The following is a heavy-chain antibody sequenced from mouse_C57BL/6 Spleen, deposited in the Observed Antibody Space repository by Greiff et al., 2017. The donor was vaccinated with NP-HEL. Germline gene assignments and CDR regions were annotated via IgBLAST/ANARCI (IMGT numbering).Heavy chain of an antibody. D-gene: IGHD3-2*02. CDR2: IYPGSGST. V-gene: IGHV1-55*01. J-gene: IGHJ3*01. CDR3: ARGSSGYKWFAY. CDR1: GYTFTSYW. Sequence: VQLQQPGAELVKPGASVKMSCKASGYTFTSYWITWVKQRPGQGLEWIGDIYPGSGSTNYNEKFKSKATLTVDTSSSTAYMQLSSLTSEDSAVYYCARGSSGYKWFAYWGQGTLVTVSA.